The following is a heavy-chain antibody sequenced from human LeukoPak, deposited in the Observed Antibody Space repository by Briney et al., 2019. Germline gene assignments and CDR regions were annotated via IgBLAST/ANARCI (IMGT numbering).Heavy chain of an antibody. J-gene: IGHJ2*01. D-gene: IGHD3-3*01. CDR2: IYYSGST. Sequence: PSETLSLTCTVSGGSISSYYWSWIRQPPGKGLEWVGYIYYSGSTNSNPSLKSRVTISVDTSKNQFSLRLSSVTAADTAVYYCARSAGSQSFSWYSNLWGRGTLVTVSS. CDR1: GGSISSYY. CDR3: ARSAGSQSFSWYSNL. V-gene: IGHV4-59*01.